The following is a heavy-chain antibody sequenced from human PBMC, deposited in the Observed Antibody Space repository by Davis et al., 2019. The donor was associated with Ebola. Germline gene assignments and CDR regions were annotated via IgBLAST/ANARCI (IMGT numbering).Heavy chain of an antibody. Sequence: PGGSLRLSCATSGFRFSDYYMSWVRQAPGKGLEWVSCISSSGNIKYYADSVKGRFTFSRDNAKNSLYLQMKSLRAEDTAVYYCATHYSNLLDYYYGMNVWGKGTTVTVSS. CDR3: ATHYSNLLDYYYGMNV. D-gene: IGHD4-11*01. CDR1: GFRFSDYY. J-gene: IGHJ6*04. V-gene: IGHV3-11*01. CDR2: ISSSGNIK.